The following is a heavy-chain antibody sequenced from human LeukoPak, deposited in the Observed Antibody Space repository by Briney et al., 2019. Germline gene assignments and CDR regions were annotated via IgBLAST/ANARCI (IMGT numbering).Heavy chain of an antibody. CDR1: GGSFSGYY. J-gene: IGHJ4*02. CDR2: INHSGST. V-gene: IGHV4-34*01. Sequence: SETLSLTCAVYGGSFSGYYWSWIRQPPGKGLEWIGEINHSGSTNYNPSLKSRVTISVDTSKNQFSLRLTSVTAADTAVYYCARDRHDSTGYYYDYWGQGALVTVSS. D-gene: IGHD3-22*01. CDR3: ARDRHDSTGYYYDY.